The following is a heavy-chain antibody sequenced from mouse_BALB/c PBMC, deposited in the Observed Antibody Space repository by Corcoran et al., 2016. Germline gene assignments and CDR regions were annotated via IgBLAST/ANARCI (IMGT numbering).Heavy chain of an antibody. CDR1: GYSFTGYT. J-gene: IGHJ1*01. D-gene: IGHD1-2*01. V-gene: IGHV1-18*01. CDR2: INPYNGGT. Sequence: EVQLQQSGPKQVKPGASMKISCKASGYSFTGYTMNWVKQSHGKNLELIGLINPYNGGTSYNQKFKGKATLTVDKSSSTAYMELLSLTSEDSAVYYCAYGYPSFDVWGAGTTVTVS. CDR3: AYGYPSFDV.